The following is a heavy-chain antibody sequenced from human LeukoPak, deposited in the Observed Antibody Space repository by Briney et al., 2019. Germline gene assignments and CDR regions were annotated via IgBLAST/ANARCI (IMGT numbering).Heavy chain of an antibody. CDR3: AGRVTGYSSGYVY. Sequence: GGSLRLSCVVSGFSFSDHYMTWIRQAPEKGLDWVSVISGSAHKIRYADSVKGRFTISRDNSENIVYLQMNNLRAEDTAVYYCAGRVTGYSSGYVYWGQGTLVTVSS. CDR1: GFSFSDHY. D-gene: IGHD5-18*01. V-gene: IGHV3-11*01. CDR2: ISGSAHKI. J-gene: IGHJ4*02.